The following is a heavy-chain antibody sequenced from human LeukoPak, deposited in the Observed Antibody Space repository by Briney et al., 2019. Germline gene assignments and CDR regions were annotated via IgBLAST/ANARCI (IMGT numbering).Heavy chain of an antibody. CDR1: GFTFRTYS. CDR2: VSADGRTQ. V-gene: IGHV3-30*03. Sequence: PGRSLRLSCAASGFTFRTYSIHWVRQAPGKGLEWVTVVSADGRTQLYSDSVKGRLTVSRDNSLNTLHLQMNSLKTEDTAVYYCAREFGHNRWYFDYWGQGALVTVSS. J-gene: IGHJ4*02. D-gene: IGHD5-24*01. CDR3: AREFGHNRWYFDY.